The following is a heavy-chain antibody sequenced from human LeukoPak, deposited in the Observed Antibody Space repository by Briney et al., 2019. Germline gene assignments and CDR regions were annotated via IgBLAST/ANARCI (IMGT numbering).Heavy chain of an antibody. CDR1: GGTFSSYA. J-gene: IGHJ4*02. V-gene: IGHV1-69*04. Sequence: SVKVSCKASGGTFSSYAISWVRQAPGQGLEWMGRIIPILGIANYAQKFQGRVTITADKSTSTVYMELSSLRSEDTAVYYCARRRQWERSFDYWGQGTLVTVSS. CDR3: ARRRQWERSFDY. D-gene: IGHD1-26*01. CDR2: IIPILGIA.